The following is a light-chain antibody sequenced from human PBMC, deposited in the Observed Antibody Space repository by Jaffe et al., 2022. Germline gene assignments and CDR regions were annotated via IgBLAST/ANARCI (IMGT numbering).Light chain of an antibody. CDR2: WAS. Sequence: DIVMTQSPDSLAVSLGERATINCKSSQTILYNSNGKNYLAWYQQKPGQPPSLLIYWASTRESGVPDRFSGSGSGTDFTLTISSLQAEDVAVYYCQQYYSPPPTFGQGTKVEIK. CDR3: QQYYSPPPT. CDR1: QTILYNSNGKNY. V-gene: IGKV4-1*01. J-gene: IGKJ1*01.